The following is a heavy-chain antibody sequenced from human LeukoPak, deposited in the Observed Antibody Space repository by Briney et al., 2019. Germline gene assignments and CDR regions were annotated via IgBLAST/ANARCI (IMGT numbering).Heavy chain of an antibody. Sequence: PSETLSLTCTVSGGSISSHYWSWMRQPPGKGLEWIGYIYYSGSTNYNPSLKSRVTISVDMSKNQFSLKLSSVTAADTAVYYCARGGIAAAGSPTRLIDKTDYFDYWGQGTLVTASS. CDR1: GGSISSHY. V-gene: IGHV4-59*11. J-gene: IGHJ4*02. D-gene: IGHD6-13*01. CDR3: ARGGIAAAGSPTRLIDKTDYFDY. CDR2: IYYSGST.